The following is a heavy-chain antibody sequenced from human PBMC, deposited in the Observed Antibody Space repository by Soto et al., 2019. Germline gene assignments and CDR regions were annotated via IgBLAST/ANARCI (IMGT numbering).Heavy chain of an antibody. CDR1: GFTFRDHY. CDR2: ISSSGNTV. V-gene: IGHV3-11*01. J-gene: IGHJ4*02. CDR3: EAPVARDS. Sequence: PGGSLRLSCAGSGFTFRDHYMSWVRQAPGQGLEWVSYISSSGNTVYYADSVKGRFTISRDNAKKSLFLKMNSLGAEDTAVYYCEAPVARDSWGQGTLVTVSS. D-gene: IGHD2-15*01.